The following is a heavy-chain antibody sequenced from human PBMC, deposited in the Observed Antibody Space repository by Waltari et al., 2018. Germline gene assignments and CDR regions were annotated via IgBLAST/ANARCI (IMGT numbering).Heavy chain of an antibody. V-gene: IGHV4-38-2*02. CDR3: ARDTGWNDL. CDR1: GYSISKGFY. Sequence: VQLQQSGPGLVRPSETLSLTCGVAGYSISKGFYWGWIRQAPGNGLERIGSLYHGGNTYYSPSLNSRVSISLDTSKNQFSLKLSSVTAADTAVYYCARDTGWNDLWGQGTLVTVSS. D-gene: IGHD2-8*02. J-gene: IGHJ5*02. CDR2: LYHGGNT.